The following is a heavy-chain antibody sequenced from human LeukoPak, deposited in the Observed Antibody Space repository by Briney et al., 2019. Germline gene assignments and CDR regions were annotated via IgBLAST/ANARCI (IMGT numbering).Heavy chain of an antibody. V-gene: IGHV1-2*02. Sequence: GASVKVSCKASGYTFTGYYMHWVRQAPGQGLEWMGWINPNSGGTNYAQKFQGRVTMTRDTSISTAYMELSRLRSDDTAVYYCARGKRGRYSSSSGGNFDYWGQGTLVTVSS. D-gene: IGHD6-6*01. CDR1: GYTFTGYY. CDR3: ARGKRGRYSSSSGGNFDY. J-gene: IGHJ4*02. CDR2: INPNSGGT.